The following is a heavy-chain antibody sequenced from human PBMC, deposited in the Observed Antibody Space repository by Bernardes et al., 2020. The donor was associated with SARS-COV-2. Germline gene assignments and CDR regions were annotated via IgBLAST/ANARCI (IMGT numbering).Heavy chain of an antibody. V-gene: IGHV3-73*01. D-gene: IGHD2-21*01. Sequence: GGSLRLSCAASGLTLSGSDIHWVRQASGKGLEWVGRFKRKAHNDATEYGESVKGRCSISRDDAENTAYFQMHSLKTEDTAVYYCSRPSVWQDGFDIWGQGTVVTVSS. J-gene: IGHJ3*02. CDR3: SRPSVWQDGFDI. CDR1: GLTLSGSD. CDR2: FKRKAHNDAT.